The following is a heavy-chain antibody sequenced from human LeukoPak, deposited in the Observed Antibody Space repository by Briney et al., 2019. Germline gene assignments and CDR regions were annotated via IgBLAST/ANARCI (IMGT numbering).Heavy chain of an antibody. CDR3: ASENWGRLDY. V-gene: IGHV3-30-3*01. CDR2: ISYDGSNK. CDR1: GFTFSSYA. J-gene: IGHJ4*02. D-gene: IGHD7-27*01. Sequence: GRSLRLSCAASGFTFSSYAMHWVRQAPGKGLEWVAVISYDGSNKYYADSVKGRFTISRDNSKNTLYLQMNSLRAEDTAVYYCASENWGRLDYWGQGTLVTVSS.